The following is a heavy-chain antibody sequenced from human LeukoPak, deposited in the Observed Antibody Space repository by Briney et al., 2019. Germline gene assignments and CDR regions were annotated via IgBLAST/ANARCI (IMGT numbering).Heavy chain of an antibody. Sequence: GGSLRLSCAASGFIFSNFAMSWVRQAPGKGLEWVSGIRTSGQSTYYADSVKGRFTISRDDSKNTLYLQMNSLRAEDTAVYYCAKAKKGWMVRGVIGFDYWGQGTLVTVSS. CDR2: IRTSGQST. J-gene: IGHJ4*02. V-gene: IGHV3-23*01. D-gene: IGHD3-10*01. CDR3: AKAKKGWMVRGVIGFDY. CDR1: GFIFSNFA.